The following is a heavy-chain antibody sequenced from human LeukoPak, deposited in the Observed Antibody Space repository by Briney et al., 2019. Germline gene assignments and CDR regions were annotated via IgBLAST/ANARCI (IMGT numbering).Heavy chain of an antibody. CDR1: GGTISRYF. D-gene: IGHD1-26*01. J-gene: IGHJ3*02. Sequence: SETLSLTCTVSGGTISRYFWSWIRQPPGKGLEWIAYIYYSGSTNYNPSLKSRLTISLDASKNQFYLKLSSVTAADPAVYYRARDRRRELLHAFDIWGQGTMVTVSS. CDR2: IYYSGST. CDR3: ARDRRRELLHAFDI. V-gene: IGHV4-59*01.